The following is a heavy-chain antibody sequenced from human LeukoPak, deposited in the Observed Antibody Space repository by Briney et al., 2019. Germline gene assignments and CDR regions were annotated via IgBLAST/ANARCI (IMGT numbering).Heavy chain of an antibody. CDR3: ARLNDGHSDY. CDR1: GSTFTSYW. D-gene: IGHD1-1*01. Sequence: GESLKIPCKGSGSTFTSYWIGWVRQMPGKGLEWMGILYPGDSDTRYSPSFQGQITISADKSISTAYLQWGSLKASDTAMYYCARLNDGHSDYWGQGTLVTVSS. J-gene: IGHJ4*02. CDR2: LYPGDSDT. V-gene: IGHV5-51*01.